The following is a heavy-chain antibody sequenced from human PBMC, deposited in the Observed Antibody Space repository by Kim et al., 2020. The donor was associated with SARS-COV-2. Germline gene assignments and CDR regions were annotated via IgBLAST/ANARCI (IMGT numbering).Heavy chain of an antibody. CDR2: ISAYNGNT. J-gene: IGHJ4*02. V-gene: IGHV1-18*04. Sequence: ASVKVSCKASGYTFTSYGISWVRQAPGQGLEWMGWISAYNGNTNYAQKLQGRVTMTTDTSTSTAYMELRSLRSDDTAVYYCARVHSSSWYFGGATLGDYWGQGTLVTVSS. CDR1: GYTFTSYG. CDR3: ARVHSSSWYFGGATLGDY. D-gene: IGHD6-13*01.